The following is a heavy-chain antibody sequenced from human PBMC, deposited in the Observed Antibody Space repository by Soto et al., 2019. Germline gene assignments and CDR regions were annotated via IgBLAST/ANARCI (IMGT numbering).Heavy chain of an antibody. CDR2: IYWDDDK. J-gene: IGHJ5*02. CDR3: AHSLIGYYYDSSGSNWFDP. CDR1: GFSLSTSGVG. V-gene: IGHV2-5*02. D-gene: IGHD3-22*01. Sequence: SGPTLGNPTQTLTLTCPFSGFSLSTSGVGVGWIRQPPGKALEWLALIYWDDDKRYSPSLKSRLTITKDTSKNQVVLTMTNMDPVDTATYYCAHSLIGYYYDSSGSNWFDPWGQGTLVTVSS.